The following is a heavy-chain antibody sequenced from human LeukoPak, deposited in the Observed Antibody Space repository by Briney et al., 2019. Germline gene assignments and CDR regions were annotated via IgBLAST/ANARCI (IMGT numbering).Heavy chain of an antibody. CDR1: GGTFSSYG. J-gene: IGHJ6*02. V-gene: IGHV1-69*01. D-gene: IGHD5-24*01. Sequence: KASGGTFSSYGITWVRQAPGQGLEWMGGIIPMFGTANYAQMFQGRVTITADESTRTSHMELSSLRPDDTAVYYCARVRELDAYYYYHALDVWGQGTTVIVSS. CDR3: ARVRELDAYYYYHALDV. CDR2: IIPMFGTA.